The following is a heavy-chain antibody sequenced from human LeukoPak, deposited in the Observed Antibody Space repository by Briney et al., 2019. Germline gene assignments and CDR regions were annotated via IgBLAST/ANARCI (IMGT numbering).Heavy chain of an antibody. Sequence: GGSLRLSCAASGFTFSSYAMHWVRQAPGKGLEWVAVISYDGSNKYYADSVKGRFTISRDNSKNTLYLQMNSLRAEDTAVYYCARDLSSSARLSTWRDYYMDVWGKGTTVTVSS. J-gene: IGHJ6*03. CDR2: ISYDGSNK. CDR1: GFTFSSYA. CDR3: ARDLSSSARLSTWRDYYMDV. D-gene: IGHD6-6*01. V-gene: IGHV3-30*04.